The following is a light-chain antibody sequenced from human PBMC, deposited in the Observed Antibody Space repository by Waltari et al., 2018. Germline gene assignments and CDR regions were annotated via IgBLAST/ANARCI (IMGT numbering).Light chain of an antibody. CDR3: QQRSNWPIT. Sequence: EILLTQSPATLSLSPGERATLSCRASQSVSSYLAWYRQKPGQVPRLLIYDASNRATGIPPRFSGSGSGTDFTLTISSLEPEDFAVYYCQQRSNWPITFGPGTKVDIK. CDR1: QSVSSY. CDR2: DAS. J-gene: IGKJ3*01. V-gene: IGKV3-11*01.